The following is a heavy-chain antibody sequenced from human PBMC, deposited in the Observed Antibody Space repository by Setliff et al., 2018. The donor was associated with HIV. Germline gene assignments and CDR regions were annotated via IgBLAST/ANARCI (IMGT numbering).Heavy chain of an antibody. CDR2: IHTSGST. CDR1: GGSISSDSYS. Sequence: SETLSLTCTVSGGSISSDSYSWTWIRQPAGEGLEWIGRIHTSGSTNYNPSLKSRVTISVDTSKNQFSLKLSSVTAADTAVYYCARGLSFYDPGGFDYWGQGTLVTVSS. CDR3: ARGLSFYDPGGFDY. J-gene: IGHJ4*02. D-gene: IGHD3-22*01. V-gene: IGHV4-61*02.